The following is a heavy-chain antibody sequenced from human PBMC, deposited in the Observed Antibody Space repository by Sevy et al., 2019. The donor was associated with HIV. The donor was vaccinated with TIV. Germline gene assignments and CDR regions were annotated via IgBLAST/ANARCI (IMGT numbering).Heavy chain of an antibody. J-gene: IGHJ5*02. D-gene: IGHD2-15*01. CDR2: INSDGSST. CDR1: GFTFSSYW. V-gene: IGHV3-74*01. Sequence: GGSLRLSCAASGFTFSSYWMHWVRQAPGKGLVWVSRINSDGSSTNYADSVKGRFTISRDNAQNTLYLQMNNLRAEDTALYYCARDGYEGYCSGGSWYSYNWLDAWGQGTLVTVSS. CDR3: ARDGYEGYCSGGSWYSYNWLDA.